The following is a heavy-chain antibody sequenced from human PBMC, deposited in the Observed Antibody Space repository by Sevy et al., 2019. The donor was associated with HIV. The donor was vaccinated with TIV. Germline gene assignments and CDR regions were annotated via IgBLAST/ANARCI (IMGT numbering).Heavy chain of an antibody. J-gene: IGHJ5*02. CDR1: GGTFSSYA. V-gene: IGHV1-69*13. CDR3: ARLDIVATINGWFDP. CDR2: IIPIFGTA. D-gene: IGHD5-12*01. Sequence: ASVKVSCKASGGTFSSYAISWVQQAPGQGLEWMGGIIPIFGTANYAQKFQGRVTITADESTSTAYMELSSLRSEDTAVYYCARLDIVATINGWFDPWGQGTLVTVSS.